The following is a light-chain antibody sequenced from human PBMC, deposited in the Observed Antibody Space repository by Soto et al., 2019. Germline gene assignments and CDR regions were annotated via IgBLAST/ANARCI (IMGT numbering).Light chain of an antibody. CDR3: GSWDSSLSAYV. Sequence: QSVLTQPPSESAAPGQKVTISCDGSSFNIGGSSVSWYHQPPGTAPKLLIYDDNKRPSGIPDRFSGSKSGTSATLGITGFQTGAEADYYCGSWDSSLSAYVFGTGTKVTVL. J-gene: IGLJ1*01. V-gene: IGLV1-51*01. CDR2: DDN. CDR1: SFNIGGSS.